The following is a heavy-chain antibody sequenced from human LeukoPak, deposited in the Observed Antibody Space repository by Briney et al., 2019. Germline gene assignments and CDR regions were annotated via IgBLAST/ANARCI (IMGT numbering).Heavy chain of an antibody. V-gene: IGHV3-48*04. CDR1: GFTFSSYS. Sequence: GGSLRLSCAASGFTFSSYSMNWVRQAPGKGLEWVSYISSSSSTIYYADSVKGRFTISRDNAKNSLYLQMNSLRAEDTAVYYCARDGPRSGYDSAFDIWGQGTMVTVSS. CDR3: ARDGPRSGYDSAFDI. CDR2: ISSSSSTI. D-gene: IGHD5-12*01. J-gene: IGHJ3*02.